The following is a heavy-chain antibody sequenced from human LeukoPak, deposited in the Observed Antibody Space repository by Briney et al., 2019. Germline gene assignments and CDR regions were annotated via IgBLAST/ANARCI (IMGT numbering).Heavy chain of an antibody. CDR3: ARGVGGFDP. J-gene: IGHJ5*02. V-gene: IGHV4-34*01. Sequence: SETLSLTCAVYGGSFSGYYWTWIRQPPGKGLEWIGEINHSGSTNYNPSLKSQVTISVDTSKNQFSLKLSSVTAADTAVYYCARGVGGFDPWGQGTLVTVSS. CDR2: INHSGST. CDR1: GGSFSGYY. D-gene: IGHD4-17*01.